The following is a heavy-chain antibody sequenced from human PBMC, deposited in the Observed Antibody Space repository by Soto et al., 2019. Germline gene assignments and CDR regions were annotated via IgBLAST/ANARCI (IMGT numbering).Heavy chain of an antibody. CDR2: ISGSGGST. CDR1: GFTFSSYA. CDR3: APDGRGYSYGYRFDY. J-gene: IGHJ4*02. Sequence: PGGSLRLSCAASGFTFSSYAMSWVRQAPGKGLEWVSAISGSGGSTYYADSVKGRFTISRDNSKNTLYLQMNSLRAEDTAVYYCAPDGRGYSYGYRFDYWGQGTLVTVSS. D-gene: IGHD5-18*01. V-gene: IGHV3-23*01.